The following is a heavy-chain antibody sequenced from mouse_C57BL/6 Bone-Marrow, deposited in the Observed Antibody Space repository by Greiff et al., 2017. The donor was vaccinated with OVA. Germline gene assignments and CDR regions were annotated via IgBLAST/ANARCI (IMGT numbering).Heavy chain of an antibody. V-gene: IGHV5-16*01. Sequence: EVMLVESEGGLVQPGSSMKLSCTASGFTFSDYYMAWVRQVPEKGLEWVANINYDGSSTYYLDSLKSRFIISRDNAKNILYLQMSSLKSEDTATDYCARGDSSYWYFDVWGTGTTVTVSS. D-gene: IGHD3-3*01. CDR3: ARGDSSYWYFDV. CDR2: INYDGSST. J-gene: IGHJ1*03. CDR1: GFTFSDYY.